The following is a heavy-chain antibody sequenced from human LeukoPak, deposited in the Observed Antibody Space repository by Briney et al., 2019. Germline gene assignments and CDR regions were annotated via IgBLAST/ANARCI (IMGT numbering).Heavy chain of an antibody. CDR3: AKDMYNWNRAVAFDT. J-gene: IGHJ3*02. CDR1: RFTFSSYV. Sequence: PGGSLRLSCAASRFTFSSYVMSWVRQAPGKGLEWVSAISSSGGSTYYADSVKGRFTISGDNSKNTLFLQMNSLRAEDTAVYYCAKDMYNWNRAVAFDTWGQGTMVTVSS. CDR2: ISSSGGST. V-gene: IGHV3-23*01. D-gene: IGHD1-20*01.